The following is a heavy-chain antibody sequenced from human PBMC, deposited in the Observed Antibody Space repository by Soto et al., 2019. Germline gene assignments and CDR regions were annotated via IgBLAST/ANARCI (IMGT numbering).Heavy chain of an antibody. CDR1: GYTFTSYG. CDR2: ISAYNGNT. CDR3: ARDLMMEKQNYYYYGMDV. J-gene: IGHJ6*02. Sequence: GASVKVSCKASGYTFTSYGISWVRQAPGQGLEWMGWISAYNGNTNYAQKLQGRVTMTTDTSTSTAYMELRSLRSDDTAVYYCARDLMMEKQNYYYYGMDVWGQGTTVTVSS. V-gene: IGHV1-18*04. D-gene: IGHD3-16*01.